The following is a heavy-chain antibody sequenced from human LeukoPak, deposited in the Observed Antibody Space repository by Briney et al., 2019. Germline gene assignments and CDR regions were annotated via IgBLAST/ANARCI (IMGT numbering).Heavy chain of an antibody. CDR3: ARDRYGDFEDY. CDR1: GGSINTANYY. Sequence: SQTLSLTCNGSGGSINTANYYWTWIRQPPGKGLEWTGYISYSGTPYYNPSLNSRVTISLDTSKNQFSLRLNSVTAADTAMYYCARDRYGDFEDYWGQGTLVTVSS. D-gene: IGHD4-17*01. CDR2: ISYSGTP. J-gene: IGHJ4*02. V-gene: IGHV4-30-4*08.